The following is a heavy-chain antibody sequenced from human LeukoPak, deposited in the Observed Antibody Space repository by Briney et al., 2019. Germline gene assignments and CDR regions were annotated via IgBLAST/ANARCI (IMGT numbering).Heavy chain of an antibody. J-gene: IGHJ5*02. CDR1: GFKFDDYG. D-gene: IGHD3-22*01. CDR2: INCNGAWT. V-gene: IGHV3-20*04. CDR3: AGYYYDSSRGFDL. Sequence: SGGSLRLSCAASGFKFDDYGMSWVRQAPGKGLEWVCDINCNGAWTGYADSVKGRFTISRDNAKNSLYLQMNSLRAEDTALYYCAGYYYDSSRGFDLWGQGTLVTVSA.